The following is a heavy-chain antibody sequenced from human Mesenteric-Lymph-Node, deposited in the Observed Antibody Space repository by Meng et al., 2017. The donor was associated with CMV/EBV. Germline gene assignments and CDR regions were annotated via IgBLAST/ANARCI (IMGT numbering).Heavy chain of an antibody. CDR3: ARLAAPAIRWWEDQSDPFDN. J-gene: IGHJ3*02. CDR2: IYPGDSDT. D-gene: IGHD1-26*01. V-gene: IGHV5-51*01. Sequence: KVSCKGSGYSFTSYWIGWVRQLLGKGLEWMGIIYPGDSDTSYSQSFQGQVTTSADKSISTAYMQRSSLKATSTAMYYCARLAAPAIRWWEDQSDPFDNWGQGTMVTVSS. CDR1: GYSFTSYW.